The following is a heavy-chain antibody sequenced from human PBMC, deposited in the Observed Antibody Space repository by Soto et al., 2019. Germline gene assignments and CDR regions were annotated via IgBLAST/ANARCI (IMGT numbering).Heavy chain of an antibody. CDR3: ARDYYSGYCIRTGCYAYYFEY. J-gene: IGHJ4*02. V-gene: IGHV3-30-3*01. Sequence: GGSLRLSCATSGFTFSSYAMHWVRQAPGKGLEWVAVISYDGSNKYYADSVKGRFTVSRDNSKNTLYLQMNSLRTEDTAVYYCARDYYSGYCIRTGCYAYYFEYWGQGTLVTVSS. CDR2: ISYDGSNK. CDR1: GFTFSSYA. D-gene: IGHD2-2*01.